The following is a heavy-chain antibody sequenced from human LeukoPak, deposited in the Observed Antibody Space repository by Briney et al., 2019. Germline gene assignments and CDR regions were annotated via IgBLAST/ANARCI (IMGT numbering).Heavy chain of an antibody. V-gene: IGHV4-59*11. CDR3: GRLYDSDDYTDWFDP. Sequence: PSETLSLTCTVSGGSISGHYWSWIRQPPGKGLEWIGYIYYSGSTNYNPSLKSRVTISVDTSKNQFSLKLSSVTAADTAMYYCGRLYDSDDYTDWFDPWGQGTLVTVSS. CDR2: IYYSGST. J-gene: IGHJ5*02. CDR1: GGSISGHY. D-gene: IGHD3-22*01.